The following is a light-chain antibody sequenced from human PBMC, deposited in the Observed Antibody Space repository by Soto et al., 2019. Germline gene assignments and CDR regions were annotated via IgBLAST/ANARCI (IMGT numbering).Light chain of an antibody. Sequence: DIQMTQSPSSLSASVGDRVTITCRASQDISKWLGWYQQKPEKAPNSLIYATSTLQSGVPSRFSGSGSGTDFTLIINSLQPEDFATYYCQQYSTHPYTFGQGTRLEIK. CDR1: QDISKW. V-gene: IGKV1D-16*01. J-gene: IGKJ2*01. CDR2: ATS. CDR3: QQYSTHPYT.